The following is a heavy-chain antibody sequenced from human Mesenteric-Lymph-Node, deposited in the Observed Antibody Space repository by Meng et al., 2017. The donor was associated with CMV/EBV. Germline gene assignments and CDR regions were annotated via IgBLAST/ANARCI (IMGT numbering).Heavy chain of an antibody. D-gene: IGHD4-23*01. CDR2: IYSGGST. CDR1: GFTVSSNY. V-gene: IGHV3-66*01. Sequence: SGFTVSSNYMSWVRQAPGKGLEWVSVIYSGGSTYYADSVKGRFTISRDNSKNTLYLQMNSLRAEDTAVYYCARDRDYGGNSHTFDYWGQGTLVTVSS. J-gene: IGHJ4*02. CDR3: ARDRDYGGNSHTFDY.